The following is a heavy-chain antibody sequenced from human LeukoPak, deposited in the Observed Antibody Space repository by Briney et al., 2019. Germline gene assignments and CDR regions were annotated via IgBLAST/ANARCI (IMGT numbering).Heavy chain of an antibody. CDR3: ARPHSSSWYAHYWYFDL. Sequence: SETLSLTCTVSGGSISSYYWSWIRQPPGKGLEWIGEINHSGSTNYNPSLKSRVTISVDTSKNQFSLKLSSVTAADTAVYYCARPHSSSWYAHYWYFDLWGRGTLVTVSS. CDR1: GGSISSYY. CDR2: INHSGST. V-gene: IGHV4-34*01. D-gene: IGHD6-13*01. J-gene: IGHJ2*01.